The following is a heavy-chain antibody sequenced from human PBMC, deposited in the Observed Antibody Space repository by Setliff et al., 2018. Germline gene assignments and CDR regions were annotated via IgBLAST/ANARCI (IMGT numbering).Heavy chain of an antibody. J-gene: IGHJ6*02. CDR3: ARLAATNSPCMDV. D-gene: IGHD2-15*01. V-gene: IGHV3-21*01. CDR2: ISSSSSYI. Sequence: GGSLRLSCAASGFTFSSYAMSWVRQAPGKGLEWVSAISSSSSYIYYADSVKGRFTISRDNAKNSLYLQMNSLRAEDTAVYYCARLAATNSPCMDVWGQGTTVTVSS. CDR1: GFTFSSYA.